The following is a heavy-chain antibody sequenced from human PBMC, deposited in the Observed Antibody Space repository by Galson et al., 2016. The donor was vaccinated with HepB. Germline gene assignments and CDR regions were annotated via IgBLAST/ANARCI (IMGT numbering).Heavy chain of an antibody. CDR3: AKGPQQLAPDY. V-gene: IGHV3-30*18. CDR1: GFTFSSDD. J-gene: IGHJ4*02. D-gene: IGHD6-13*01. CDR2: ISYDGSDK. Sequence: SLRLSCAASGFTFSSDDMHWVRQAPGKGLEWAATISYDGSDKYFAESVKGRFSIFRDNSKNTVYLKMNSLRVEDTAVYYCAKGPQQLAPDYWGQGTLVTVSS.